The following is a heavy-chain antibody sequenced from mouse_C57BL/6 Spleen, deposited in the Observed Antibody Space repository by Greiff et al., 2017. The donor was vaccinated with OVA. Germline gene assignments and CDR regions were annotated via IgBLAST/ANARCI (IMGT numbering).Heavy chain of an antibody. Sequence: QVQLQQSGAELVRPGASVTLSCKASGYTFTDYEMHWVKQTPVHGLEWIGAIDPETGGTAYNQKFKGKAILTADKSSSTAYMELRSLTSEDSAVYYCTRNYSNYCFDYWGQGTTLTVSS. CDR1: GYTFTDYE. CDR2: IDPETGGT. CDR3: TRNYSNYCFDY. V-gene: IGHV1-15*01. J-gene: IGHJ2*01. D-gene: IGHD2-5*01.